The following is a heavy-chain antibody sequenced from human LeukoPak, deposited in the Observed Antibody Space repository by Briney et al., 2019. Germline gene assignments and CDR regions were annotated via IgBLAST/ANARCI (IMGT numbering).Heavy chain of an antibody. J-gene: IGHJ4*02. CDR2: ISYDGSNK. D-gene: IGHD2-2*01. CDR1: GFTFSSYG. CDR3: AKDQKPYCSSTSCYPYGGIDY. V-gene: IGHV3-30*18. Sequence: GGSLRLSCAASGFTFSSYGMHWVRQAPGKGLEWVAVISYDGSNKYYADSVKGRFTISRDNSKNTLYLQMNSLRAEDTAVYYCAKDQKPYCSSTSCYPYGGIDYWGQGTLVTVSS.